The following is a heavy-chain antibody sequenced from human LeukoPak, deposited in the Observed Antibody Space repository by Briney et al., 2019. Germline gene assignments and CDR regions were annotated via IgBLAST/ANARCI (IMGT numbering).Heavy chain of an antibody. V-gene: IGHV4-59*08. CDR2: IYYSGST. CDR1: GGSMSPYH. CDR3: ARHEAYYYGMDV. J-gene: IGHJ6*02. Sequence: PSETLSLTCTVSGGSMSPYHWGWIRQPPGKGLEWTGYIYYSGSTNYTPSLKSRVTISVDTSKNQFSLKLSSVTAADTAVYYCARHEAYYYGMDVWGQGTTVTVSS.